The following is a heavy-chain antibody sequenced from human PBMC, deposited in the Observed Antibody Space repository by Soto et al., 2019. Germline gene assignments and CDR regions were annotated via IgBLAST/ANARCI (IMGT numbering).Heavy chain of an antibody. Sequence: QVQLVQSGAEVKKPGSSVKVSCKASGGTFSSYAISWVRQAPGQGLEWMGGIIPIFGTANYAQKFQGRVTITADESTSTAYMELSSLRSEDTAVYYCARDPLFYGCGGDCYRYFDYWGQGTLVTVSS. J-gene: IGHJ4*02. CDR1: GGTFSSYA. D-gene: IGHD2-21*02. CDR3: ARDPLFYGCGGDCYRYFDY. CDR2: IIPIFGTA. V-gene: IGHV1-69*01.